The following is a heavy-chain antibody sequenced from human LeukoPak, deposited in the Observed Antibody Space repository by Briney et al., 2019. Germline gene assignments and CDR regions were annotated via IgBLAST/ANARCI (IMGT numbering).Heavy chain of an antibody. J-gene: IGHJ6*03. D-gene: IGHD5-18*01. V-gene: IGHV1-24*01. CDR2: FDPEDGET. CDR1: GYTLTELS. CDR3: ATENTAMARDYYYYYMDV. Sequence: ASVKVSCKVSGYTLTELSMHWVRQAPGKGLEWMGGFDPEDGETIYAQKFQGRVTMTEDTSTDTAYMELSSRRSEDTAVYYCATENTAMARDYYYYYMDVWGKGTTVTVSS.